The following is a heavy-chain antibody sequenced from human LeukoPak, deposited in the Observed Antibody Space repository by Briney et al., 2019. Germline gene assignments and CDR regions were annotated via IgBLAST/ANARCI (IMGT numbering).Heavy chain of an antibody. CDR2: IYYSGST. V-gene: IGHV4-39*01. D-gene: IGHD5-18*01. J-gene: IGHJ4*02. CDR3: ARPTGDTAMVGFDY. Sequence: SQTLSLTCTISGGSISSSSYYWGWIRQPPGKGLEWIGSIYYSGSTYYNPSLKSRVTISVDTSKNQFSLKLSSVTAADTAVYYCARPTGDTAMVGFDYWGQGTLVTVSS. CDR1: GGSISSSSYY.